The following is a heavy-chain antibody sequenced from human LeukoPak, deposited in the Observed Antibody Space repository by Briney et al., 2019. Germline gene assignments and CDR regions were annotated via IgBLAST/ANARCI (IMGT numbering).Heavy chain of an antibody. CDR2: IHYSGRT. V-gene: IGHV4-30-4*01. Sequence: SQTLSLTCSVSGGSISSHNYFWGWIRQPPGEGLEWIGYIHYSGRTFYNPSLKSRVTISVDRSRNQFYLRLSPVTVADTALYYCARERASNNYNNWLDPWGQGTLVTVSS. D-gene: IGHD4-11*01. CDR1: GGSISSHNYF. J-gene: IGHJ5*02. CDR3: ARERASNNYNNWLDP.